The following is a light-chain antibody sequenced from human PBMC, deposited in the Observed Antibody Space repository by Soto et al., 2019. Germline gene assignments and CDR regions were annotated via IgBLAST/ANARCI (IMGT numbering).Light chain of an antibody. J-gene: IGKJ3*01. CDR3: QQSFT. Sequence: DIQMTQSPSTLSASVGDRVTITCRASQSISSWLAWYQQKPGKAPKLLIYKASTLESGVPSRFRGSVSGTEFTLTISSLQPDDFATYYCQQSFTFGPGTKVDIK. V-gene: IGKV1-5*03. CDR1: QSISSW. CDR2: KAS.